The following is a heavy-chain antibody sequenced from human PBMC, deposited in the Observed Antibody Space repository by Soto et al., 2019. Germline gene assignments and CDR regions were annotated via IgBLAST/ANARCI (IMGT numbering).Heavy chain of an antibody. CDR1: GFIFSSYA. V-gene: IGHV3-23*01. CDR2: ISGTGVNT. J-gene: IGHJ5*02. Sequence: GGALRLSCEASGFIFSSYAITWVRQAPGKGLEWVSTISGTGVNTYYADSVKGRFTVSRDNSKNTVWLQMNSLRAADSSVYYCAKDSVHNLYRTSSLEDCFGPWGQGTLVTVSS. CDR3: AKDSVHNLYRTSSLEDCFGP. D-gene: IGHD6-6*01.